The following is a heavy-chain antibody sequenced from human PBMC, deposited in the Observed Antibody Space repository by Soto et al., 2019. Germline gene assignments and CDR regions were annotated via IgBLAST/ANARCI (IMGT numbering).Heavy chain of an antibody. CDR3: ARRQSGLDHYYGMDV. V-gene: IGHV5-51*01. CDR1: GYSFTSDW. D-gene: IGHD3-22*01. Sequence: PGESLKISCKGSGYSFTSDWIGWVRQMPGKGLEWMGIIYPGDSDTRYSPSFQGQVTIPADKSISTAYLQWGSLKASDTAMYYWARRQSGLDHYYGMDVWGQGTTVTVSS. CDR2: IYPGDSDT. J-gene: IGHJ6*02.